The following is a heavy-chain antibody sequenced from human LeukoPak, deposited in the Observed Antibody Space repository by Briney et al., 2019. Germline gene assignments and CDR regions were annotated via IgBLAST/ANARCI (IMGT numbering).Heavy chain of an antibody. D-gene: IGHD6-13*01. CDR2: IYYSGST. V-gene: IGHV4-59*01. CDR3: ARGAPPGYYNWFDP. CDR1: GGSISSYY. J-gene: IGHJ5*02. Sequence: SETLSLTCTVSGGSISSYYRSWIRQPPGKGLEWIGYIYYSGSTSYNPSLESRVTISVDTSKNQFSLKLNSVTAADTAVYYCARGAPPGYYNWFDPWGQGTLVTVSS.